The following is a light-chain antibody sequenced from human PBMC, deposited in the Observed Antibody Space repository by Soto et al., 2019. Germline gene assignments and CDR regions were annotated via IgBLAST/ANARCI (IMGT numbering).Light chain of an antibody. Sequence: QSALTQPASVSGSPGQSITISCTGTSSDVGGYNYVSWYQQHPGKAPKLMIYEVNNRPSGVSNRFSGSKSGNTASLTISGLQAEDEADYYCCSYAGSSTLGVLGTGTKLTVL. V-gene: IGLV2-14*01. J-gene: IGLJ1*01. CDR3: CSYAGSSTLGV. CDR1: SSDVGGYNY. CDR2: EVN.